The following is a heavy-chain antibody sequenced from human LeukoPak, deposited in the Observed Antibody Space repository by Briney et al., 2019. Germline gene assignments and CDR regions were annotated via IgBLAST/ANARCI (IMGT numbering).Heavy chain of an antibody. V-gene: IGHV3-11*04. D-gene: IGHD2-2*01. Sequence: PGWSLRLSCAASGFTFSDYYMSWIRQAPGKGLEWVSYISSSGSTIYYADSVKGRFTISRDNAKNSLYLQMNSLRAEDTAVYYCAKAPSSKRAFDIWGQGTMVTVSS. J-gene: IGHJ3*02. CDR2: ISSSGSTI. CDR3: AKAPSSKRAFDI. CDR1: GFTFSDYY.